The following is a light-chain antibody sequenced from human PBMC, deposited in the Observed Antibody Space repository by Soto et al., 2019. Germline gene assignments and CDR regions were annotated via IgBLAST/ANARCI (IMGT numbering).Light chain of an antibody. CDR3: QQRNVWPPIT. CDR2: DST. CDR1: QSIHTS. V-gene: IGKV3-11*01. J-gene: IGKJ5*01. Sequence: VSAQSPATLCLSPGGRATLSCRSSQSIHTSLAWYQQKPGQPPRLVVYDSTLRANGVPDRFGGSRSGTEFTLTINNLEPEDFAVYYCQQRNVWPPITFGQGTRLEIK.